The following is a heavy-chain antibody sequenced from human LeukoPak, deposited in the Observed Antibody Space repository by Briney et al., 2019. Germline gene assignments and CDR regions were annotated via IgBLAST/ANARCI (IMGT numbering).Heavy chain of an antibody. J-gene: IGHJ6*02. V-gene: IGHV4-31*03. D-gene: IGHD6-13*01. CDR3: ARDRRQQQLVPSYYYYGMDV. CDR2: IYYSGST. Sequence: SETLSLTCTVSGGSISSGGYYWSWIRQHPGKGLEWIGYIYYSGSTYYNPSLKSRVTISVDTPKNQFSLKLSSVTAADTAVYYCARDRRQQQLVPSYYYYGMDVWGQGTTVTVSS. CDR1: GGSISSGGYY.